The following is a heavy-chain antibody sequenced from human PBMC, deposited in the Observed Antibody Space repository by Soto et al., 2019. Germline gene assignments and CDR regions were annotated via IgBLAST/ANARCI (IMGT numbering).Heavy chain of an antibody. CDR1: GFTVSSNY. J-gene: IGHJ6*02. Sequence: PGGSLRLSCAASGFTVSSNYMSWVRQAPGKGLEWVSVIYSGGSTYYADSVKGRFTISRDNSKNTLYLQMNSLRAEDTAVYYCARDLAEAAAPYYYGMDVWGQGTTVTVSS. CDR2: IYSGGST. D-gene: IGHD6-13*01. CDR3: ARDLAEAAAPYYYGMDV. V-gene: IGHV3-53*01.